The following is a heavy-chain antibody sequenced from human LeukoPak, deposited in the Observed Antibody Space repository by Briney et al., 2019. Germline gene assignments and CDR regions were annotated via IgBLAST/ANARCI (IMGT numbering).Heavy chain of an antibody. Sequence: SETLSLTCTVSGGSISSYYWSWIRQPPGKGLEWIGYIYYSGSTNYNPSLKSRVTISVDTSKNQFSLKLSSVTAADTAAYYCARDMITFGGVSIWGQGTLVTVSS. CDR2: IYYSGST. D-gene: IGHD3-16*01. CDR1: GGSISSYY. V-gene: IGHV4-59*12. J-gene: IGHJ4*02. CDR3: ARDMITFGGVSI.